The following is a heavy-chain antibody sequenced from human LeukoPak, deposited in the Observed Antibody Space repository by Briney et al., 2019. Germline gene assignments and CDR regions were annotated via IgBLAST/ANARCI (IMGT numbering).Heavy chain of an antibody. J-gene: IGHJ4*02. V-gene: IGHV3-48*01. CDR2: ISSFSGTS. Sequence: PGGSLRLSCAASGFTFSSYSMNWVRQAPGKGLEWVSYISSFSGTSNYADSVKGRFTISRDNAKNSLYLQMDSLRAEDTAVYYCAKAAAGTEYYFEYWGQGTLVTVSS. CDR3: AKAAAGTEYYFEY. CDR1: GFTFSSYS. D-gene: IGHD6-13*01.